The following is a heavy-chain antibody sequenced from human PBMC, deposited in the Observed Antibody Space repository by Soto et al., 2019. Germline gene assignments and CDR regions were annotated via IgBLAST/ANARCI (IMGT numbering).Heavy chain of an antibody. CDR3: ARLDIGYTATSMDV. D-gene: IGHD5-18*01. J-gene: IGHJ6*02. Sequence: PSETLSLTCGVYGGSFSCYYWSWSRQPPGKGMEWIGEINHSGSTNYNPSLKSRVTISVDTSKNQFSLKLSSVTAADTAVYYCARLDIGYTATSMDVWGQGTTVTVSS. V-gene: IGHV4-34*01. CDR1: GGSFSCYY. CDR2: INHSGST.